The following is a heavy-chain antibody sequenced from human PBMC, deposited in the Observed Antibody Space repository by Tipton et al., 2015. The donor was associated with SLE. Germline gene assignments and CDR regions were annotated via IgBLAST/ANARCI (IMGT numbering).Heavy chain of an antibody. CDR2: VYYTGRT. J-gene: IGHJ4*01. Sequence: TLSLTCNVSGDSVNSDTYYWSWIRQPPGKGLEWIGYVYYTGRTNYNPSLESRVSISVDTSKNQFSLRLNSVTATDTAVYFCARFMATAGQFFDYWGQGTLVTFSS. V-gene: IGHV4-61*01. D-gene: IGHD6-25*01. CDR1: GDSVNSDTYY. CDR3: ARFMATAGQFFDY.